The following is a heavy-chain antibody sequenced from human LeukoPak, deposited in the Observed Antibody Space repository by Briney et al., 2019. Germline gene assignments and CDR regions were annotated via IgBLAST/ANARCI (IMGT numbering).Heavy chain of an antibody. CDR2: INHSGST. J-gene: IGHJ5*02. V-gene: IGHV4-34*01. CDR1: GGSFSGYY. CDR3: ARDPKGMDVRWFDP. D-gene: IGHD3-10*02. Sequence: PSETLSLTCAVYGGSFSGYYWSWIRQPPGKGLEWIGEINHSGSTNYNPSLKSRVTISVDTSKNQFSLKLSSVTAADTAVYYCARDPKGMDVRWFDPWGQGTLVTVSS.